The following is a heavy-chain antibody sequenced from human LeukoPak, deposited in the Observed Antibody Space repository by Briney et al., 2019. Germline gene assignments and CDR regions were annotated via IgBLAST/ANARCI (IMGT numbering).Heavy chain of an antibody. D-gene: IGHD5-18*01. CDR3: ARVGYSYGYSEYDFDY. V-gene: IGHV1-46*01. CDR2: INPSGGST. CDR1: GYTFTSYY. Sequence: ASVKVSCKASGYTFTSYYMHWVRQAPGQGLEWMGIINPSGGSTSYAQKFQGRVTMTRDTSTSTVYMELSSLRSEDTAVYYCARVGYSYGYSEYDFDYWGQGTLVTDFS. J-gene: IGHJ4*02.